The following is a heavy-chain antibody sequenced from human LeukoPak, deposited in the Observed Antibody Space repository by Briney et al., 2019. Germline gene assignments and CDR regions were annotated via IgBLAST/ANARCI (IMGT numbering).Heavy chain of an antibody. CDR2: TSYDGSNK. J-gene: IGHJ4*02. D-gene: IGHD3-16*01. CDR1: GFTFSSYA. Sequence: PGGSLRLSCAASGFTFSSYAMHWVRQAPGKGLEWVAVTSYDGSNKYYADSVKGRFTISRDNSKNTLYLQMNSLRAEDTAVYYCARDRSWGGSDSDYWGQGTLVTVSS. CDR3: ARDRSWGGSDSDY. V-gene: IGHV3-30-3*01.